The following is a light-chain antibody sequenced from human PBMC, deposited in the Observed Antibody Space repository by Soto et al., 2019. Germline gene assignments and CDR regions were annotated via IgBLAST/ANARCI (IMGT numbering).Light chain of an antibody. CDR2: GAS. J-gene: IGKJ4*01. CDR3: QQYHKWPLT. CDR1: QSVCSN. V-gene: IGKV3-15*01. Sequence: EIVMAQSPATLSVSPGERATLSCRASQSVCSNLAWYQQKPGQAPRLLIDGASTTGTGTPSRFSGSGSGTEFTLTISSLQSEDFAVYYCQQYHKWPLTFGGGTKVEIK.